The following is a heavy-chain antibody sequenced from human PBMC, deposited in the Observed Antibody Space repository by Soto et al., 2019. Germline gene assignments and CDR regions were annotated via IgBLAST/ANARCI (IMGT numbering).Heavy chain of an antibody. CDR1: GGSFSGYY. J-gene: IGHJ5*02. CDR2: INHSGST. D-gene: IGHD2-2*01. CDR3: ARHRCSSTSCYGDWFDP. V-gene: IGHV4-34*01. Sequence: SETLSLTCAVYGGSFSGYYWSWIRQPPGKGLEWIGEINHSGSTNYNPSLKSRVTISVDTSKNQFSLKLSSVTAADTAVYYCARHRCSSTSCYGDWFDPWGQGTLVTVSS.